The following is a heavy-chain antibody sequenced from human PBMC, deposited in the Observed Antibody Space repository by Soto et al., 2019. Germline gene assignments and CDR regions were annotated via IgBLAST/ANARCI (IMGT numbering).Heavy chain of an antibody. V-gene: IGHV3-7*03. CDR2: IKEDGSEK. Sequence: GGSLRLSCAASGFAFRSSWMSWVRQAPGKGLEWVANIKEDGSEKDYVDPVKGRFTITRDNAKNSLYLQMNNLRAEDTAVYFCTRKRFGMDVWGQGTTVTVSS. CDR3: TRKRFGMDV. CDR1: GFAFRSSW. J-gene: IGHJ6*02.